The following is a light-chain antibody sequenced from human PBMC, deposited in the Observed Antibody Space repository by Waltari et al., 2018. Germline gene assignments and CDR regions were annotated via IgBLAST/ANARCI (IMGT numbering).Light chain of an antibody. CDR2: DVS. Sequence: QSALTQPASVSGSPGQSITISCTGTSSDIGTYTHVSWYQQHPGKAPNLMIYDVSNRPSGVSNRFSGSKSGNTASLTISGLQAEDEADYYCSSYTSRNTWVFGGGTKLTVL. J-gene: IGLJ3*02. V-gene: IGLV2-14*03. CDR1: SSDIGTYTH. CDR3: SSYTSRNTWV.